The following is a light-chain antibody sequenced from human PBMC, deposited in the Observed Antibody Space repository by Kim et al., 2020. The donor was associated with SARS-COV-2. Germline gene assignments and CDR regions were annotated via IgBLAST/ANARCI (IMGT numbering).Light chain of an antibody. V-gene: IGLV3-21*04. CDR2: YDS. Sequence: SYELTQSPSVSVAPGKTAKITCERDNIGGASVHWYQQRAGQAPVLVMYYDSDRPSGIPERFSGSNSGNTATLTITRIEAGDEAVYYCQAWDDTSDHLWVFGGGTQLTGL. J-gene: IGLJ3*02. CDR3: QAWDDTSDHLWV. CDR1: NIGGAS.